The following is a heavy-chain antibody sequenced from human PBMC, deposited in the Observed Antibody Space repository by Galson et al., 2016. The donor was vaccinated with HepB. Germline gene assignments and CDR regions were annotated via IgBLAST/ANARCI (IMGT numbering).Heavy chain of an antibody. V-gene: IGHV5-51*01. CDR1: GSSFSTYW. CDR3: ARVQGAYGNGYKSFDY. Sequence: QPGAELKKPGESLQISCKVSGSSFSTYWIGWVRQLPGIGLEWMGVNHPGDSQTRSTPSFQGQVTISTDTSRGIAYVPWSSLKASDTAIYYCARVQGAYGNGYKSFDYWGQGTLVTVSS. CDR2: NHPGDSQT. J-gene: IGHJ4*02. D-gene: IGHD5-24*01.